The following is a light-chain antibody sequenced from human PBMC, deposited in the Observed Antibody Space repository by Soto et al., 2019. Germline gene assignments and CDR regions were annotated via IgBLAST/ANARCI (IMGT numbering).Light chain of an antibody. J-gene: IGKJ1*01. CDR2: GAS. Sequence: EIVLTQSPGTLSLSPGERATLSCRASQSVSSSYLAWYQQKPGQAPRLLIYGASSRATGIPDRCSGSGSGTDFTLTIRRLEPEDFAVYYCQQYGSSPRTFGQGTKVEIK. CDR3: QQYGSSPRT. CDR1: QSVSSSY. V-gene: IGKV3-20*01.